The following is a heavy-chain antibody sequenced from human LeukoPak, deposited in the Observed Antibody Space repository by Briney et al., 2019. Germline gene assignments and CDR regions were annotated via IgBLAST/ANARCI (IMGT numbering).Heavy chain of an antibody. CDR1: GGTFSSYA. CDR3: ASDLNYYGSGSYGPNWFDP. J-gene: IGHJ5*02. D-gene: IGHD3-10*01. Sequence: SVKVSCKASGGTFSSYAISWVRQAPGQGLEWMGRIIPILGIANYAQKFQGRVTITADKSTSTAYMELSGLRSEDTAVYYCASDLNYYGSGSYGPNWFDPWGQGTLVTVSS. CDR2: IIPILGIA. V-gene: IGHV1-69*04.